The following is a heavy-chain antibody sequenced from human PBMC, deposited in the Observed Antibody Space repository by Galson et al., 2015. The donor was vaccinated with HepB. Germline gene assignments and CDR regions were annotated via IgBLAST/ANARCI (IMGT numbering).Heavy chain of an antibody. CDR3: AHRRDYYNYRTPFDY. D-gene: IGHD3-10*01. CDR1: GFSLSTSGVG. CDR2: IYWDDDK. V-gene: IGHV2-5*02. Sequence: PALVKPTQTLTLTCTFSGFSLSTSGVGVGWIRQPPGKALEWLALIYWDDDKRYSPSLKSRLTITKDTSKNQVVLTMTNMDPVDTATYYCAHRRDYYNYRTPFDYWGQGTLVTVSS. J-gene: IGHJ4*02.